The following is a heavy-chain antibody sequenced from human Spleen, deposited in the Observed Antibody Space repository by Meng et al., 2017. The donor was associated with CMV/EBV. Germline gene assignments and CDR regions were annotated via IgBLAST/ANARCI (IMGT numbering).Heavy chain of an antibody. Sequence: KAYCYAFGRYYIRGVRQAARQGLGWMGWINPMIGSTYSAHKFQGRITRSSDTSISTAYMELSRLRSDDTAVYYCGRGGVLQVFEWSFSWGQGTLVTVSS. D-gene: IGHD3-3*01. CDR2: INPMIGST. CDR3: GRGGVLQVFEWSFS. CDR1: CYAFGRYY. V-gene: IGHV1-2*07. J-gene: IGHJ5*02.